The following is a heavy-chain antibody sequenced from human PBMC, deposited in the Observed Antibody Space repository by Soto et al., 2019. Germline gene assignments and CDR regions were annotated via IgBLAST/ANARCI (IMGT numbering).Heavy chain of an antibody. CDR1: GYTFRSYA. D-gene: IGHD3-22*01. V-gene: IGHV3-23*01. J-gene: IGHJ4*02. Sequence: GSLRLSCAASGYTFRSYAMSWVRQAPGKGLEWVSVISGTGRSTYYADSVKGRFTISRDISKNTLYLQMNSLRAEDTAVYYCAKATAYYDSSGYYLEPFDYWGQGTLVTVSS. CDR2: ISGTGRST. CDR3: AKATAYYDSSGYYLEPFDY.